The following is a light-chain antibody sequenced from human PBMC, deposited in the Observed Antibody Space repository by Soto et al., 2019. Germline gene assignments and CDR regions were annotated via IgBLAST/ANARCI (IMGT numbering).Light chain of an antibody. Sequence: DIQMTQSPSTLSASVGDRVTITCRASQSISGSLAWYQQKPGKAPKLLIYEASNLKSGVPSGLSGSGSGTEYTLTISSLQPDDSASYYCQQYNGYWTFGQGTRVEIK. CDR2: EAS. J-gene: IGKJ1*01. V-gene: IGKV1-5*03. CDR3: QQYNGYWT. CDR1: QSISGS.